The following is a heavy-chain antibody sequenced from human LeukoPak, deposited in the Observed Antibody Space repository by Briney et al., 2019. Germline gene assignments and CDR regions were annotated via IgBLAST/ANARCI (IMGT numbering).Heavy chain of an antibody. CDR2: IKGDGSST. CDR1: GFTFTTYW. V-gene: IGHV3-74*01. CDR3: AKGLLKGYYYDSSGTMDV. D-gene: IGHD3-22*01. J-gene: IGHJ6*02. Sequence: GGSLRLSCAASGFTFTTYWMHWVRQVPGKGLVWVARIKGDGSSTRHADSMKGRFTISRDNAKNTLYLQMNSLRDEDTAVYYCAKGLLKGYYYDSSGTMDVWGQGTTVTVSS.